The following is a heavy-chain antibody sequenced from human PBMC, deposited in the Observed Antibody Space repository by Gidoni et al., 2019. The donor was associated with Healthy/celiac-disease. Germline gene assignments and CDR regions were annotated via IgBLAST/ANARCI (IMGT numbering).Heavy chain of an antibody. CDR1: GFTFSSYA. V-gene: IGHV3-23*01. CDR3: AKDRRRFGLVEEVEHKQGY. J-gene: IGHJ4*02. D-gene: IGHD3-3*01. Sequence: EVQLLESGGGLVQPGGSLRLSCAASGFTFSSYAMRWVRQAPGKGLVLGSAIRGSGGSTYYADSVKGRFTSSRDNSKNTLYLQMNSLRAEDTAVYYCAKDRRRFGLVEEVEHKQGYWGQGTLVTVSS. CDR2: IRGSGGST.